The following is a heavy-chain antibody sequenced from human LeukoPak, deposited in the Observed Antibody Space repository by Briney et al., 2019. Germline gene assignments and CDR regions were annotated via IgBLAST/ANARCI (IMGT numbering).Heavy chain of an antibody. J-gene: IGHJ4*02. D-gene: IGHD3-9*01. Sequence: PGGSLRLSCAASGFTFSSYGMHWVRQAPGKGLEWVAFIRYDGSNKYYADSVKGRFTISRDNSKNTLYLQMNSLRAEDTAVYYCAKDTGLTGYYGFDYWGQGTLVIVSS. CDR1: GFTFSSYG. CDR3: AKDTGLTGYYGFDY. CDR2: IRYDGSNK. V-gene: IGHV3-30*02.